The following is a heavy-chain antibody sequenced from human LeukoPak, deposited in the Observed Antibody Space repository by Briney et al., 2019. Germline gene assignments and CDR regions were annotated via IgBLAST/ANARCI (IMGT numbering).Heavy chain of an antibody. J-gene: IGHJ5*02. CDR2: MNPNSGNT. V-gene: IGHV1-8*01. D-gene: IGHD6-6*01. CDR1: GYTFTSYD. CDR3: ARDWGAARPYNWFDP. Sequence: ASVKVSCKASGYTFTSYDINWVRQATGQGLEWMGWMNPNSGNTGYAQKFQGRVTMTRNTSISTAYMELSSLRSEDTAVYYCARDWGAARPYNWFDPWGQGTLVTVSS.